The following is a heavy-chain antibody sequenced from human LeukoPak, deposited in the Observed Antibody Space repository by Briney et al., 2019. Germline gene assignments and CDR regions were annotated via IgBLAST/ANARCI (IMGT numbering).Heavy chain of an antibody. CDR3: ARMYSNYFDY. J-gene: IGHJ4*02. Sequence: KPSETLSLTCAVYGGSFSGYYWSWIRQPPGKGLEWIGEINHSGSTNYNPSLKSRVTISVDTSKNQFSLKLSSVTAADTAVYYCARMYSNYFDYWGQGTLVTVSS. CDR1: GGSFSGYY. CDR2: INHSGST. V-gene: IGHV4-34*01. D-gene: IGHD4-11*01.